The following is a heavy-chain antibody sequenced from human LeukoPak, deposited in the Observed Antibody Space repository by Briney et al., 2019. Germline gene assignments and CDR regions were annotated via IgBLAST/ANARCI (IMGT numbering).Heavy chain of an antibody. J-gene: IGHJ4*02. Sequence: GGSLRLSCAASGFIFSDYYMNWIRQAPGKGLEWVSYISSSGSPIYYADSVKGRFAISRDNAKNSLYLQMNSLRAADTAIYYCARGGSYYGLYFDYWGQGTLVTVSS. D-gene: IGHD1-26*01. CDR2: ISSSGSPI. CDR1: GFIFSDYY. V-gene: IGHV3-11*01. CDR3: ARGGSYYGLYFDY.